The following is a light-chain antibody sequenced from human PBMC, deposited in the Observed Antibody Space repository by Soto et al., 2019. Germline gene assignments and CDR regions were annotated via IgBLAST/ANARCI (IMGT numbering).Light chain of an antibody. Sequence: EIVLTQSPATLSLSPGERATLSCRASQSVSSYLAWYQQKPGQAPRLLIYDASNRATGIPARFSGSGSGTDFTLTISSLAPEDFAVYYCQQRSNWPLTFGGGXXXXI. CDR3: QQRSNWPLT. V-gene: IGKV3-11*01. J-gene: IGKJ4*01. CDR1: QSVSSY. CDR2: DAS.